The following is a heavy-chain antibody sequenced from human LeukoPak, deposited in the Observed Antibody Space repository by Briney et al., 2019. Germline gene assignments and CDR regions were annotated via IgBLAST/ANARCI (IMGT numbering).Heavy chain of an antibody. D-gene: IGHD6-13*01. V-gene: IGHV5-51*01. CDR1: GYSFTSYW. CDR3: ARHPVNTKSSSPAFYMDV. J-gene: IGHJ6*03. Sequence: GESLKISCKGSGYSFTSYWIGWVRQMPGKGLEWMGIIYPGDSDTRYSPSFQGQVTISADKPISTAYLQWSSLKASDTAMYYCARHPVNTKSSSPAFYMDVWGKGTTVTVSS. CDR2: IYPGDSDT.